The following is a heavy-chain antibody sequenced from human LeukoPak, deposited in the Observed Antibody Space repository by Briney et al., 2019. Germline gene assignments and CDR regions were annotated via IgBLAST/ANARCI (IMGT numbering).Heavy chain of an antibody. CDR1: GGSISSGGYY. D-gene: IGHD2-2*01. CDR3: ARERAYCSSTSCLGGSGWFDP. CDR2: IYYSGST. J-gene: IGHJ5*02. V-gene: IGHV4-31*03. Sequence: SSKTLSLTCTVSGGSISSGGYYWSWIRQHPGKGLEWIGYIYYSGSTYYNPSLKSRVTISVDTSKNQFSLKLSSVTAADTAVYYCARERAYCSSTSCLGGSGWFDPWGQGTLVTVSS.